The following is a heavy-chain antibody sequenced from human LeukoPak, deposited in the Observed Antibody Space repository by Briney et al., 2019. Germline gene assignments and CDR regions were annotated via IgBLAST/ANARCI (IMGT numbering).Heavy chain of an antibody. D-gene: IGHD6-19*01. Sequence: ASVTVSCKASGHSLTDYYMHWLRQAPGQGLAWMGWINPNGGGTNYAQKFQGRVTMTRDTSISTAYMELSRLRSDDTAVYYWARAGAGADYFDYWGQGTLVTVSS. CDR2: INPNGGGT. V-gene: IGHV1-2*02. CDR1: GHSLTDYY. J-gene: IGHJ4*02. CDR3: ARAGAGADYFDY.